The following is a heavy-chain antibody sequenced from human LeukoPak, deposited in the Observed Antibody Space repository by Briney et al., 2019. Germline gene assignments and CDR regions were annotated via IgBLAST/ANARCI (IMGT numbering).Heavy chain of an antibody. Sequence: KPSETLSLTCTVSGGSIRSYFWSWIRQPPRKGLEWIGYVYYSGSTNYNPSLKSRVTISVDTSKKQFSLKLSSVTAAHTAVYYWARRPGGTCGCDYWGQGTLVTVSS. D-gene: IGHD6-25*01. CDR3: ARRPGGTCGCDY. J-gene: IGHJ4*02. CDR2: VYYSGST. V-gene: IGHV4-59*08. CDR1: GGSIRSYF.